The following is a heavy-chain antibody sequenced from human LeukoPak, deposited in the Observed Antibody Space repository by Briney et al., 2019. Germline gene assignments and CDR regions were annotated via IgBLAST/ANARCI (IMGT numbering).Heavy chain of an antibody. J-gene: IGHJ6*02. CDR3: AKVSITMNSMDV. CDR2: IGSSNTTI. V-gene: IGHV3-48*04. D-gene: IGHD1-7*01. CDR1: GLTFSRYT. Sequence: GGSLRLSCAVSGLTFSRYTMNWVRQAPGKGLEWVSYIGSSNTTIFYADSVKGRFTISRDNAKNSLYLEMNSLRAEDTAVYYCAKVSITMNSMDVWGQGTTVTVSS.